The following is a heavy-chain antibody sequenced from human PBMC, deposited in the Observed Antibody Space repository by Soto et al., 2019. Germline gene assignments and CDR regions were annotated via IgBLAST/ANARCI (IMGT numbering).Heavy chain of an antibody. V-gene: IGHV1-69*02. J-gene: IGHJ3*02. CDR1: GGTFSSYT. Sequence: SVKVSCKASGGTFSSYTISWVRQAPGQGLEWMGRIIPILGIANYAQKFQGRVTITADKSTSTAYMELSSLRSEDTAVYYCARRHGGADAFDIWGQGTMVTVSS. CDR3: ARRHGGADAFDI. D-gene: IGHD3-16*01. CDR2: IIPILGIA.